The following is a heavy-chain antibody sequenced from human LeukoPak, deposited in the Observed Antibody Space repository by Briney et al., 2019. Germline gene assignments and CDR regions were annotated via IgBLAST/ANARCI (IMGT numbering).Heavy chain of an antibody. J-gene: IGHJ4*02. CDR3: AEGGISGTGSFDF. V-gene: IGHV4-39*01. D-gene: IGHD1-20*01. Sequence: PSETLSLTCTVSGGSISVSGYYWGWIRQPPGKGLEFIATISYIGRTYYNPSLKSRVSISVDTSKSQFSLRLSSVTAADTAVYYCAEGGISGTGSFDFWGRGTLVTVSS. CDR2: ISYIGRT. CDR1: GGSISVSGYY.